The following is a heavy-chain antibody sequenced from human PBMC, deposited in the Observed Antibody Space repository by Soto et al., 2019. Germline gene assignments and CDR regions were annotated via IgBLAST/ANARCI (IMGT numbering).Heavy chain of an antibody. V-gene: IGHV3-30-3*01. CDR1: GFTFSSYA. D-gene: IGHD2-15*01. CDR2: LSYDGNNK. J-gene: IGHJ6*02. CDR3: ARDSYCSGGNCYRYYYGMDV. Sequence: QVQLVESGGGVVQPGRSPRLSCAASGFTFSSYAIHWVRQAPGKGLEWVAVLSYDGNNKYYADSVKGRFTISRDNSKNTLFLQMNSLRAEDTAVYYCARDSYCSGGNCYRYYYGMDVWGQGTTVTVSS.